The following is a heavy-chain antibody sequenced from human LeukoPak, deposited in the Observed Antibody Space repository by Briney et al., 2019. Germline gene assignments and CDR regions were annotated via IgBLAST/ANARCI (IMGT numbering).Heavy chain of an antibody. D-gene: IGHD6-13*01. CDR1: GFTFSSYG. CDR2: ISYDGSNK. CDR3: ARDVSGSSWFDY. J-gene: IGHJ4*02. Sequence: GGSLRLSCAASGFTFSSYGMHWVRQAPGKGLEWVAVISYDGSNKYYADSVKGRFTISRDNSKNTLYLQMNSLRAEDTAVYYCARDVSGSSWFDYWGQGTLVTVSS. V-gene: IGHV3-30*03.